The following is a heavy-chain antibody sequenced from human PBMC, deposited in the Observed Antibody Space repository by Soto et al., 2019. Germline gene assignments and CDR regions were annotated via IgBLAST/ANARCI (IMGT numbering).Heavy chain of an antibody. CDR1: GFTFSSYW. CDR3: ASWRTAAPTY. CDR2: INSDGSST. J-gene: IGHJ4*02. V-gene: IGHV3-74*01. Sequence: GGSLRLSCAASGFTFSSYWMHWVRQAPGKGLVWVSRINSDGSSTSYADSVKGRYTISRDNAKNTLYLQMNSLRAEDTAGYYCASWRTAAPTYWGQGTLATVSS. D-gene: IGHD6-13*01.